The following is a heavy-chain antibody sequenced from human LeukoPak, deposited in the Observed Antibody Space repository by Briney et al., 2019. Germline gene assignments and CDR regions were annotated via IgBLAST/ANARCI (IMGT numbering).Heavy chain of an antibody. CDR1: GFTVSSNY. CDR3: ARIRLEVAARPVYYYYYYMDV. Sequence: GGSLRLSCAASGFTVSSNYMSWVRQAPGKGLEWVSVIYSGGSTYYADSVKGRFTISRDNSKNTLYLQMNSLRAEDTAVYYCARIRLEVAARPVYYYYYYMDVWGKGTTVTVSS. D-gene: IGHD6-6*01. J-gene: IGHJ6*03. CDR2: IYSGGST. V-gene: IGHV3-53*01.